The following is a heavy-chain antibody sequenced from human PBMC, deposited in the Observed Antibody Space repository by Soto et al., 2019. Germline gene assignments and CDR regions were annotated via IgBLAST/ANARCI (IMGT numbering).Heavy chain of an antibody. CDR3: ARDFDYRRTNYYYYYGMDV. CDR1: GFTFSSYS. D-gene: IGHD3-9*01. V-gene: IGHV3-48*02. J-gene: IGHJ6*02. CDR2: ISSSSSTI. Sequence: PWGSLRLSCAASGFTFSSYSMNWVRQAPGKGLDWVSYISSSSSTIYYADSVKGRFTISRDNAKNSLYLQMNSLRDEDTAVYYCARDFDYRRTNYYYYYGMDVWGQGTTVTVSS.